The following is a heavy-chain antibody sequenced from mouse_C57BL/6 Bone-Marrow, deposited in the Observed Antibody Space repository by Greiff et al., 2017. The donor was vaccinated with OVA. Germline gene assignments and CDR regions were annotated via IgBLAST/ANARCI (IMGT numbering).Heavy chain of an antibody. J-gene: IGHJ2*01. CDR3: ARHWDYGSFFDY. D-gene: IGHD1-1*01. CDR2: ISSGGSYT. CDR1: GFTFSSYG. V-gene: IGHV5-6*01. Sequence: VQLQQSGGDLVKPGGSLKLSCAASGFTFSSYGMSWVRQTPDKRLEWVATISSGGSYTYYPDSVKGRFTITRDNAKNTLYLQMSSLKSEDTAMYYVARHWDYGSFFDYWGQGNTITVSS.